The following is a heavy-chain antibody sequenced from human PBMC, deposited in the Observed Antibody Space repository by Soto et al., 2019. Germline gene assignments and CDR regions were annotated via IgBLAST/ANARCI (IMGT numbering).Heavy chain of an antibody. Sequence: SETLSLTCTVSGGSISSSSYYWGWIRQPPGKGLEWIGSIYYSGSTYYNPSLKSRVTISVDTSKNQFSLKLSSVTAADTAVYYCASLGGGQQLVSRKGLVFDYWGQGTLVTVSS. D-gene: IGHD6-13*01. J-gene: IGHJ4*02. V-gene: IGHV4-39*01. CDR2: IYYSGST. CDR3: ASLGGGQQLVSRKGLVFDY. CDR1: GGSISSSSYY.